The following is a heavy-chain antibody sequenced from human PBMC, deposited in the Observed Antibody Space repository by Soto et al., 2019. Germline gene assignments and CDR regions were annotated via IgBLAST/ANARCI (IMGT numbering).Heavy chain of an antibody. D-gene: IGHD3-22*01. CDR1: GFSLSTARMG. CDR3: AWIRGEYYYDSSGYYFNYYGMDV. J-gene: IGHJ6*02. V-gene: IGHV2-26*01. CDR2: IFSNDEK. Sequence: GSGPTLVNPPETLTLTCTVSGFSLSTARMGVSWIRQPPGKALEWLAHIFSNDEKSYSTSLKSRLTISKDTSKSQVVLTMTNMDPVDTATYYCAWIRGEYYYDSSGYYFNYYGMDVWGQGTTVTVSS.